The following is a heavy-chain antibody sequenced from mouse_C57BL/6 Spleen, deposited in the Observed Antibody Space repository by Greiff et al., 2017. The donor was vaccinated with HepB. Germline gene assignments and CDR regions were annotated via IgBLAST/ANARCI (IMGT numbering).Heavy chain of an antibody. CDR2: ISYDGSN. CDR1: GYSITSGYY. Sequence: EVQLQQSGPGLVKPSQSLSLTCSVTGYSITSGYYWNWIRQFPGNKLEWMGYISYDGSNNYNPSLKNRISITRDTSKNQFFLKLNSVTTEDTATYYCARWSPTRNAMDYWGQGTSVTVSS. CDR3: ARWSPTRNAMDY. V-gene: IGHV3-6*01. J-gene: IGHJ4*01.